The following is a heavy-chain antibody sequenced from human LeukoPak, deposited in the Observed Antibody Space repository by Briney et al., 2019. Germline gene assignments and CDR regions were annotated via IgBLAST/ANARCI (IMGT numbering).Heavy chain of an antibody. CDR2: IGINGGST. CDR1: GFTFSSYA. J-gene: IGHJ4*02. V-gene: IGHV3-64D*09. D-gene: IGHD6-19*01. CDR3: VKAVAVAPEGLEY. Sequence: PGGSLRLSCSASGFTFSSYAMRWVRQAPGKGLEYVSAIGINGGSTYYADSVKGRFTISRDNSKNTLYLHMSSLRTEDTAVYYCVKAVAVAPEGLEYWGQGTLVTVSS.